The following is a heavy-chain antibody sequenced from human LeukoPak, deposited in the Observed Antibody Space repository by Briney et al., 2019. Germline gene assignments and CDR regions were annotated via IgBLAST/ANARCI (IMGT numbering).Heavy chain of an antibody. CDR1: GYSFTSYW. V-gene: IGHV5-51*01. Sequence: GESLKISCKGSGYSFTSYWIGWVRQMPGKGLEWMGIIYPGDSDTRYSPSFQGQVTISADKSISTAYLQWSSLKASDTAMYYCARASSSWFPYYHGMDVWGQGTTATVSS. J-gene: IGHJ6*02. CDR2: IYPGDSDT. D-gene: IGHD6-13*01. CDR3: ARASSSWFPYYHGMDV.